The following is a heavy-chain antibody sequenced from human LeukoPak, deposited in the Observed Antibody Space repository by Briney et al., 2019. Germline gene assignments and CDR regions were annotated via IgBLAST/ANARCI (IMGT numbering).Heavy chain of an antibody. D-gene: IGHD6-19*01. CDR1: GGSISSYY. CDR2: IYSIGCT. CDR3: ARWSQWLVHVRDPNAFDI. J-gene: IGHJ3*02. V-gene: IGHV4-4*07. Sequence: PSETRSLTWTVSGGSISSYYWSWFRQPAGKGLEWIGCIYSIGCTNYYPSLKSRFTMSVDTSKNLFSRRLSSLCAVYRPGYYCARWSQWLVHVRDPNAFDIWRQGTMVTVSS.